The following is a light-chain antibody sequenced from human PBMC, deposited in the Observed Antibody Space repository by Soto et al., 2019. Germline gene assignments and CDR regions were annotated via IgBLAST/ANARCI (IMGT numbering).Light chain of an antibody. CDR1: SSVVGSYNR. J-gene: IGLJ1*01. Sequence: QSVLTQPPSVSGSPGQSVAISCTGTSSVVGSYNRVSWYQQPPGAAPKLMIYEVSNRPSGVPDRFSGSKSGNTASLTISGLQAEDEADYYCNSYTGSSTYVFGTGTKATVL. V-gene: IGLV2-18*02. CDR3: NSYTGSSTYV. CDR2: EVS.